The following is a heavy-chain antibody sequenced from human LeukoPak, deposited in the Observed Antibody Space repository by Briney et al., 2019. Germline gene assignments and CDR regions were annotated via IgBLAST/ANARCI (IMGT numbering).Heavy chain of an antibody. CDR1: GGTFSSYG. CDR2: IIPIFGTA. Sequence: SVKVSCKASGGTFSSYGISWVRQAPGQGLEWMRGIIPIFGTANYAQKFQGRVTITADKSTSTAYMELSSLRSEDTAVYYCAMGGSGSYYNPPLDYGMDVWGKGTTVTVSS. V-gene: IGHV1-69*06. D-gene: IGHD3-10*01. J-gene: IGHJ6*04. CDR3: AMGGSGSYYNPPLDYGMDV.